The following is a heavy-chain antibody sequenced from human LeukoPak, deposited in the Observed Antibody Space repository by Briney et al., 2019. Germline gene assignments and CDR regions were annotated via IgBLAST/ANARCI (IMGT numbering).Heavy chain of an antibody. D-gene: IGHD3-3*01. CDR2: IKQDGSEK. J-gene: IGHJ4*02. Sequence: GGSLRLSCAASGFTFSSYWMSWVRQAPGKGLEWVANIKQDGSEKYYVDSVKGRFTISRDNAKNSLYLQMNSLRAEDTAVYYCARDLLATKSGIDYWGQGTLVTVSS. CDR1: GFTFSSYW. CDR3: ARDLLATKSGIDY. V-gene: IGHV3-7*01.